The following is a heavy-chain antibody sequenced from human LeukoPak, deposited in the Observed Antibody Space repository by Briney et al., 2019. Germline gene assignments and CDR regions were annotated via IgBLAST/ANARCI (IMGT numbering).Heavy chain of an antibody. CDR3: ARTRSRDGYNFHY. CDR2: ISPSGGST. D-gene: IGHD5-24*01. V-gene: IGHV1-46*01. Sequence: ASVKVSCKAFGYTFTSNYMHWVRQAPGQGPEWMGVISPSGGSTTYAQKFQGRVTLTRDMSTSTDYLELSSLRSEDTAVYYCARTRSRDGYNFHYWGQGTLVTVSS. CDR1: GYTFTSNY. J-gene: IGHJ4*02.